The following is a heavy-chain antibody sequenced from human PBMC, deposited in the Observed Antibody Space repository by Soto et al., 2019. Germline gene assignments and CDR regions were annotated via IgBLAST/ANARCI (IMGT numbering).Heavy chain of an antibody. CDR2: ISYDESNK. Sequence: GGSLRLSCAASGFMFSSYGMHWVRRAPGKGLEWVAVISYDESNKYYVDSVKGRFTISRDNSKNTLFLQMNSLRVEDTAVYYCAKDVSYMAVTGRLYGMDVWGQGTTVTVSS. D-gene: IGHD6-19*01. V-gene: IGHV3-30*18. CDR1: GFMFSSYG. J-gene: IGHJ6*02. CDR3: AKDVSYMAVTGRLYGMDV.